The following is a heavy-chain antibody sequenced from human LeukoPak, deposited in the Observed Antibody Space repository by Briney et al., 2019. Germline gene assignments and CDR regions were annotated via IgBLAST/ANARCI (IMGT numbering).Heavy chain of an antibody. Sequence: SETLSLTCTVSGGSISSSSYYWGWIRQPPGKGLEWIGSIYYSGSTYYNPSLKSRVTISVDTSKNQFSLKLSSVTAADTAVYYCARLIDPLLPYYFDYWGQGTLVTVSS. CDR1: GGSISSSSYY. CDR2: IYYSGST. CDR3: ARLIDPLLPYYFDY. V-gene: IGHV4-39*07. J-gene: IGHJ4*02. D-gene: IGHD3-22*01.